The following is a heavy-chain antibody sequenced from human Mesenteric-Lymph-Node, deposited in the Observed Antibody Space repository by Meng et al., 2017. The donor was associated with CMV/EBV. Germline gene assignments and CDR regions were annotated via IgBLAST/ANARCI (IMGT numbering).Heavy chain of an antibody. CDR3: ARSGDMVRGFILSFDY. J-gene: IGHJ4*02. CDR2: INTATGTP. Sequence: TIKGHTIKWMRQAPGHGIEGMGGINTATGTPTYAQGFTGRFVFSLDTSVSTAYLQISSLKDEDAAIYYCARSGDMVRGFILSFDYWGQGTLVTVSS. CDR1: TIKGHT. D-gene: IGHD3-10*01. V-gene: IGHV7-4-1*02.